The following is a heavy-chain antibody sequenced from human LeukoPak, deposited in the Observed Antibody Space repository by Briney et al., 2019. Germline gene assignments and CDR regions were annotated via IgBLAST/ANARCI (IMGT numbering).Heavy chain of an antibody. CDR1: VYTFTDHY. CDR2: INPKSGGT. V-gene: IGHV1-2*02. D-gene: IGHD4-17*01. CDR3: ASGVNDYGDFYFDY. J-gene: IGHJ4*02. Sequence: ASVNVSCKASVYTFTDHYMHWVRQAPGQGLEWMGWINPKSGGTNYALKFQGRVTMTRDTSITTAYMELSRLRSDDMAVYYCASGVNDYGDFYFDYWGQGTLVTVSS.